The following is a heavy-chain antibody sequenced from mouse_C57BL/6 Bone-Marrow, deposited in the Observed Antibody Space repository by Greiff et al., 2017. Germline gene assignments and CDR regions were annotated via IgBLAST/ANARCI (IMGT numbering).Heavy chain of an antibody. CDR3: ARGGRSSAWFAY. CDR2: ISSGSSTI. Sequence: DVKLVESGGGLVKPGGSLKLSCAASGFTFSDYGMHWVRQAPEKGLEWVAYISSGSSTIYYADTVKGRFTISRDNAKNTLFLQMTSLRSEDTAMYYCARGGRSSAWFAYWGQGTLVTVSA. V-gene: IGHV5-17*01. CDR1: GFTFSDYG. D-gene: IGHD1-1*01. J-gene: IGHJ3*01.